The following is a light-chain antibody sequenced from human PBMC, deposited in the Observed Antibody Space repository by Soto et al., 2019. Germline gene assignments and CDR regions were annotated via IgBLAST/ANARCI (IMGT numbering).Light chain of an antibody. J-gene: IGLJ3*02. V-gene: IGLV2-11*01. CDR1: NSDIGGYNF. CDR3: CSYAGNYSFWV. Sequence: QSALTQPRSVSGAPGQSVTISCTGTNSDIGGYNFVSWYQQHPGKVPKVMIYDVSRRPSGVPDRFSGSKSGNTASLTISGLQAEDEADYYCCSYAGNYSFWVFGGGTKLTVL. CDR2: DVS.